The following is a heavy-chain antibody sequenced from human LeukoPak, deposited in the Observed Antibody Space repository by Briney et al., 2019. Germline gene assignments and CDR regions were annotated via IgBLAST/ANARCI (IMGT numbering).Heavy chain of an antibody. J-gene: IGHJ4*02. Sequence: GGSLRLSCAVSGITFSGYAMSWVRQAPGKGLEWVSTISGTGYTTYTADSVKGRFTISRDNAKKSLYLQMNSLRAEDTALYYCARDTVGATDYWGQGTPVTVSS. V-gene: IGHV3-23*01. CDR3: ARDTVGATDY. CDR1: GITFSGYA. CDR2: ISGTGYTT. D-gene: IGHD1-26*01.